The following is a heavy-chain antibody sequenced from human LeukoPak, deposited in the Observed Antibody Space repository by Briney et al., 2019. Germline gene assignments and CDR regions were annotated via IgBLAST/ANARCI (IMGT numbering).Heavy chain of an antibody. CDR1: GFTVSSNY. J-gene: IGHJ4*02. V-gene: IGHV3-66*04. CDR3: ARQDGGATNSNDY. D-gene: IGHD1-26*01. CDR2: IYSGGST. Sequence: PGGSLRLSCAASGFTVSSNYMSWVRQAPGKGLEWVSVIYSGGSTYYADSVKGRFTISRDNSKNTLYLQMNSLRAEDTAVYYCARQDGGATNSNDYWGQGTLVTVSS.